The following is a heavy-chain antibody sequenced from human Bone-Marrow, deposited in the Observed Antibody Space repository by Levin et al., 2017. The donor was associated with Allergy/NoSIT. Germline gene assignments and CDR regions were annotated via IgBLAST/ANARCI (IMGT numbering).Heavy chain of an antibody. Sequence: PGGSLRLSCAVYGGSFTGYYWSWIRQSPGKGLEWIGEINRNGDTNYSPYLTSRVTMSVDMSKNQFSLRLSSVTAADTAVYFCTYGDYDSFEFWGQGALVTVSS. CDR2: INRNGDT. CDR1: GGSFTGYY. D-gene: IGHD4-17*01. CDR3: TYGDYDSFEF. V-gene: IGHV4-34*01. J-gene: IGHJ4*02.